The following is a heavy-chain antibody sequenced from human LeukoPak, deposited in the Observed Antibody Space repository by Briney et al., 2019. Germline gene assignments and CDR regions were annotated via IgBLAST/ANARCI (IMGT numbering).Heavy chain of an antibody. J-gene: IGHJ6*02. CDR1: GFTFDDYA. CDR3: AKDISTSIAVAGTGIDYYYYGMDV. CDR2: ISWNSGSI. D-gene: IGHD6-19*01. Sequence: GRSPRLSCAASGFTFDDYAMHWVRQAPGKGLEWVSGISWNSGSIGYAGSVKGRFTISRDNAKNSLYLQMNSLRAEDTALYYCAKDISTSIAVAGTGIDYYYYGMDVWGQGTTVTVSS. V-gene: IGHV3-9*01.